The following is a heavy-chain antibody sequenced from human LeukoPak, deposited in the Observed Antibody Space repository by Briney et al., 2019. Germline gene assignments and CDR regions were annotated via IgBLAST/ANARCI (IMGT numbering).Heavy chain of an antibody. CDR2: IYYSGST. D-gene: IGHD6-6*01. J-gene: IGHJ6*03. CDR1: GGSISSSSYY. V-gene: IGHV4-39*07. CDR3: ARDQRIAARPLGYYYYYMDV. Sequence: SETLSLTCTVSGGSISSSSYYWGWIRQPPGKGLEWIGSIYYSGSTYYNPSLKSRVTISVDRSKNQFSLKLSSVTAADTAVYYCARDQRIAARPLGYYYYYMDVWGKGTTVTVSS.